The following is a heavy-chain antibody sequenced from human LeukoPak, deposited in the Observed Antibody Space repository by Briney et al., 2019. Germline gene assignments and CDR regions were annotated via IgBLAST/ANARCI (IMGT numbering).Heavy chain of an antibody. CDR1: GYTFTGYY. D-gene: IGHD3-10*01. Sequence: ASVKVSCKASGYTFTGYYMHWVRQAPGQGLEWMGWINPNSGGTNYAQKFQGGVTMTRDTSISTAYMELSRLRSDDTAVYYCARSGHYYGSGSYYKGFDYWGQGTLVTVSS. CDR2: INPNSGGT. CDR3: ARSGHYYGSGSYYKGFDY. V-gene: IGHV1-2*02. J-gene: IGHJ4*02.